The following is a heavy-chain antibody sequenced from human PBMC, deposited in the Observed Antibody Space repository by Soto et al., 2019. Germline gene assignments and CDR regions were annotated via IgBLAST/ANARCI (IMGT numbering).Heavy chain of an antibody. J-gene: IGHJ4*02. CDR3: VRSAGVPTPDFAY. D-gene: IGHD3-3*01. Sequence: QVRLVESGGGVVQPGRSLRLSCAASGFTFNIYAMHWVRQAPGKGLEWVAVISHDGTSRYYADSVKGRVTISRDNSKSMVFVQMNSLGVEDTAVYYCVRSAGVPTPDFAYWVQVTLVTVSS. CDR1: GFTFNIYA. CDR2: ISHDGTSR. V-gene: IGHV3-30-3*01.